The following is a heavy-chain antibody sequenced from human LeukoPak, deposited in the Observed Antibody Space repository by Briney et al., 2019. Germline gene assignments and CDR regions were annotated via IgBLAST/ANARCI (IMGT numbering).Heavy chain of an antibody. CDR3: TTDWSR. Sequence: GGSLRLSCAASGFTFSDALMTWVRQAPGKGLEWVGRIRTKSEGGTADYAAPVRGRFTISRDDSKSTVNLQMNSLKTEDTGVYYCTTDWSRWGQGTLVTVSS. D-gene: IGHD2-8*02. V-gene: IGHV3-15*01. CDR1: GFTFSDAL. J-gene: IGHJ4*02. CDR2: IRTKSEGGTA.